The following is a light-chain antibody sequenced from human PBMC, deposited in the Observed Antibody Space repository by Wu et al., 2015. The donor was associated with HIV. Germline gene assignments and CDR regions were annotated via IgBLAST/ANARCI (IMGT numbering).Light chain of an antibody. CDR1: QSVSSN. Sequence: EIVMTQSPATLSVSPGERATLSCRASQSVSSNLAWYQQKPGQAPRLLIYGAPTRATGLPARFSGSESGTEFTLTISSLQSENFAVYYCHQYNNWPGTFGQGTKVEIK. J-gene: IGKJ1*01. CDR3: HQYNNWPGT. CDR2: GAP. V-gene: IGKV3-15*01.